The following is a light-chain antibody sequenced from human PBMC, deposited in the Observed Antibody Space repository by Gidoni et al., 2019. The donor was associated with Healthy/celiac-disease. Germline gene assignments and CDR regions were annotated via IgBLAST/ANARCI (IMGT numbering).Light chain of an antibody. CDR2: DVS. V-gene: IGLV2-14*01. J-gene: IGLJ2*01. CDR3: SSYTSSSTLVV. Sequence: QSALTQPASVSGSPGQSRTISCTGTSSDVGGYNYVSWYQQHPGKAPKLMIYDVSNRPSGVSNLFSGSKSGNTASLTISGLQAEDEADYYCSSYTSSSTLVVFGGGTKLTVL. CDR1: SSDVGGYNY.